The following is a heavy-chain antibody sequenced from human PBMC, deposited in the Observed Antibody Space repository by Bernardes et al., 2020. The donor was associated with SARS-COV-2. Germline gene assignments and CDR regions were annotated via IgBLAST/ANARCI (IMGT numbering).Heavy chain of an antibody. CDR3: AREMADPGPLDY. J-gene: IGHJ4*02. CDR1: GYMFSNYN. D-gene: IGHD2-8*01. Sequence: ASVQVSCKASGYMFSNYNMHWVHQAPGQRLEWMGWIYGGNGNTKYSENFQDRVTITRDTSASTAYMELSSLRFEDTAVYYCAREMADPGPLDYWGQGTLVTVSS. CDR2: IYGGNGNT. V-gene: IGHV1-3*01.